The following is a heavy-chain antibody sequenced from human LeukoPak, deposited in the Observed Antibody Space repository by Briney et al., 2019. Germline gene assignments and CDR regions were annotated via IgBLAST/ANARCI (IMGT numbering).Heavy chain of an antibody. Sequence: ASVTVSFKASGYTFTSYAMNWVRQAPGQGLEWMGWINTNTGNPTYAQGFTGRFVFSLDTSVSTAYLQISSLKAEDTAVYYCATLTTVVTAYYFDYWGQGTLVTVSS. CDR2: INTNTGNP. J-gene: IGHJ4*02. V-gene: IGHV7-4-1*02. CDR3: ATLTTVVTAYYFDY. CDR1: GYTFTSYA. D-gene: IGHD4-23*01.